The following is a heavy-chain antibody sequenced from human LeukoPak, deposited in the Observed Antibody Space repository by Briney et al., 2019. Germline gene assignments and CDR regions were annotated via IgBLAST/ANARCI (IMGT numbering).Heavy chain of an antibody. CDR2: IYYSGST. J-gene: IGHJ5*02. V-gene: IGHV4-39*07. CDR3: AREGRYFDFRFDP. Sequence: PSETLSLTCTVSGGSISSSSYYWGWIRQPPGKGLEWIGSIYYSGSTYYNPSLKSRVTISVDTSKNQFSLKLSSVTAADTAVYYCAREGRYFDFRFDPWGQGTLVTVSS. CDR1: GGSISSSSYY. D-gene: IGHD3-9*01.